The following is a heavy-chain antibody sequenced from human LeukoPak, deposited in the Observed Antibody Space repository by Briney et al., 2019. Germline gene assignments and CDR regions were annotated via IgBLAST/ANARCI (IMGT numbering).Heavy chain of an antibody. CDR2: IYPGDSDT. Sequence: GESLKISCKGSGYSFTSYWIGWVRQMPGKGLEWMGIIYPGDSDTRYSPSFQGQVTISADKSISTAYLQWSSLKASDTAMYYCARGDYYDSSGYYYAGALDIWGQGTMVTVSS. V-gene: IGHV5-51*01. CDR1: GYSFTSYW. D-gene: IGHD3-22*01. CDR3: ARGDYYDSSGYYYAGALDI. J-gene: IGHJ3*02.